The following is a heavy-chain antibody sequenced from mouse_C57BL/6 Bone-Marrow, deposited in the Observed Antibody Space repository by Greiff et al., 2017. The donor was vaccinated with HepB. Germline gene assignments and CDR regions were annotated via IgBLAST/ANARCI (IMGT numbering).Heavy chain of an antibody. CDR1: GFSLTSYG. V-gene: IGHV2-2*01. CDR3: ARGPTVGDGYFDV. D-gene: IGHD1-1*01. J-gene: IGHJ1*03. CDR2: IWSGGST. Sequence: VMLVESGPGLVQPSQSLSITCTVSGFSLTSYGVHWVRQSPGKGLEWLGVIWSGGSTDYNAAFISRLSISKDNSKSQVFFKMNSLQADDTAIYYCARGPTVGDGYFDVWGTGTTVTVSS.